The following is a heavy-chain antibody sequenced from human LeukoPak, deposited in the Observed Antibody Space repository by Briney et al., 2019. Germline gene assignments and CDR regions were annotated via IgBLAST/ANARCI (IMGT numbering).Heavy chain of an antibody. CDR1: GGTFSSYA. Sequence: SVKVSCKASGGTFSSYAISWVRQAPGQGLEWMGRIIPILGIANYAQKFQGRVTITADKSTSTAYMELSSLRSEDTAVYYCARGLYGSYADYWGQGTLVTVSS. J-gene: IGHJ4*02. V-gene: IGHV1-69*04. CDR3: ARGLYGSYADY. D-gene: IGHD1-26*01. CDR2: IIPILGIA.